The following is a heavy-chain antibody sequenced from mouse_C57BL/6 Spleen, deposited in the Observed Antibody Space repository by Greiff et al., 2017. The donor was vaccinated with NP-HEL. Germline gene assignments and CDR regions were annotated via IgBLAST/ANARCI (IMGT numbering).Heavy chain of an antibody. Sequence: DVKLVESGGDLVKPGGSLKLSCAASGFTFSSYGMSWVRQTPDKRLEWVATISSGGSYTYYPDSVKGRFTISRDNAKNTLYLQMSSLKSEDTAMYYCARGERDYFDYWGQGTTLTVSS. CDR2: ISSGGSYT. V-gene: IGHV5-6*02. J-gene: IGHJ2*01. CDR1: GFTFSSYG. CDR3: ARGERDYFDY.